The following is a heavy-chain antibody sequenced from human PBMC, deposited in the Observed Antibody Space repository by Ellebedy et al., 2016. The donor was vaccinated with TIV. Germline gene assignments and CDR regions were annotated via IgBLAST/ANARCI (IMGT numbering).Heavy chain of an antibody. Sequence: GESLKISCAASGFPFDSSVMNWVRQAPGKGLEWVALISYDGSNKYFADFVQGRFTIARDNSQNTLYLLMNSLRGGDTAIYYCARALNHVDTVSTAPLDCWGQGTLVTVSS. J-gene: IGHJ4*02. CDR1: GFPFDSSV. CDR3: ARALNHVDTVSTAPLDC. D-gene: IGHD5/OR15-5a*01. CDR2: ISYDGSNK. V-gene: IGHV3-30*04.